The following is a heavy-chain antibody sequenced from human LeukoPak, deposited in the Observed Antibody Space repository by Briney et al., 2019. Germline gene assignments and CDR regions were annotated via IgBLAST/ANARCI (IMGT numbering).Heavy chain of an antibody. V-gene: IGHV3-66*01. J-gene: IGHJ6*02. CDR2: IYSGGST. D-gene: IGHD3-10*01. CDR3: AREVLWFGEAYYYYYYGMDV. Sequence: GGSLRLSCAASGFTVSSNYMSWVRQAPGKGLEWVSVIYSGGSTYYADSVKGRFTISRDNSKNTLYLQMNSLRAEDTAVYYCAREVLWFGEAYYYYYYGMDVWGQGTTVTVSS. CDR1: GFTVSSNY.